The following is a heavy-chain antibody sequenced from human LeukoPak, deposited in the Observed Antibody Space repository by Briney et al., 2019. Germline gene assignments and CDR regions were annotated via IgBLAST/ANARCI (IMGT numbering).Heavy chain of an antibody. J-gene: IGHJ4*02. CDR1: GFTFSSYS. V-gene: IGHV3-23*01. CDR2: ISGSGDST. CDR3: AKLGDSDRYYFDY. Sequence: PGGSLRLSCAASGFTFSSYSMNWVRQAPGKGLEWVSLISGSGDSTYYAESVKGRFTISRDNSKNTLYLQMNSLRAEDTALYFCAKLGDSDRYYFDYWGQGTLVTVSS. D-gene: IGHD3-22*01.